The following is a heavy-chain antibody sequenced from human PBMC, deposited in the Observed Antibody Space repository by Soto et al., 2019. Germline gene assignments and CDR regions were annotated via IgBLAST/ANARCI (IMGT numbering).Heavy chain of an antibody. CDR2: ITSTSSTK. J-gene: IGHJ6*01. CDR3: TSRITMVRGTYYYYAMEV. V-gene: IGHV3-48*02. Sequence: VGSLRLSCASSVFTFSSHTMHCVRHSPGKWLEWISYITSTSSTKNYSESVKGRFTISRDNANNSLYLQMNSLRDADTAVYYCTSRITMVRGTYYYYAMEVGGPRTSVPVSS. CDR1: VFTFSSHT. D-gene: IGHD3-10*01.